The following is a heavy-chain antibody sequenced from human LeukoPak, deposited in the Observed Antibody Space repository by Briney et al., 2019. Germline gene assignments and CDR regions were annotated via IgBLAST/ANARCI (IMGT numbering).Heavy chain of an antibody. D-gene: IGHD3-22*01. Sequence: GGSLRLSCAASGFTFSNYVMSWVRQAPGKGLEWVSTISGGGGNTYYADSVKGRFTISRDNSKNTLFLQMNSLRAEDTAVYYCATVPNYYDSSGYYFQHWGQGTLVTVSS. CDR1: GFTFSNYV. J-gene: IGHJ1*01. CDR2: ISGGGGNT. V-gene: IGHV3-23*01. CDR3: ATVPNYYDSSGYYFQH.